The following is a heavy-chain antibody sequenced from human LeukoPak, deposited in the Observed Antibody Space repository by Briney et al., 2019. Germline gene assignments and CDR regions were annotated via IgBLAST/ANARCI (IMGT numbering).Heavy chain of an antibody. Sequence: SETLSLTCTVSGGSISSGGYYWSWIRQHPGKGLEWIGYIYYSGSTYYNPSLKSRVTISVDTSKNQFSLKLSSVTAADTAVYYCARVEVLWFGELLKGPPVPRRWFDPWGQGTLVTVSS. CDR1: GGSISSGGYY. J-gene: IGHJ5*02. V-gene: IGHV4-31*03. D-gene: IGHD3-10*01. CDR2: IYYSGST. CDR3: ARVEVLWFGELLKGPPVPRRWFDP.